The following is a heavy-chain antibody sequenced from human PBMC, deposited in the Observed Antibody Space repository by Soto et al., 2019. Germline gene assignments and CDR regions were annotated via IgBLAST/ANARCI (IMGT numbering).Heavy chain of an antibody. CDR2: ITWNSGTI. D-gene: IGHD2-2*01. J-gene: IGHJ3*02. CDR1: GFTFDDYA. CDR3: ARAEDQRWLNYAFDI. Sequence: EVQLVESGGGLVQAGRSLRLSCVASGFTFDDYAMHWVRQVPGKGLEWVSGITWNSGTIDYADSVKGRFTMSRDNAKNSLYLQMSSLRVEDTALYYCARAEDQRWLNYAFDISGQGTTVTVSS. V-gene: IGHV3-9*01.